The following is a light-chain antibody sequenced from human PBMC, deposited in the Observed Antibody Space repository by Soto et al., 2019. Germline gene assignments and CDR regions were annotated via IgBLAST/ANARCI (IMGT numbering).Light chain of an antibody. CDR1: QSVSSSY. Sequence: EIVLTQSPGTLFLSPGERATLSCRASQSVSSSYLAWYQQKPGQAPRLLIYGASSRATGIPDRFSGSGSGTDFTLTISRLEPEDFAVYYCQQYGSSLFTFGPGTKVDIK. CDR2: GAS. J-gene: IGKJ3*01. CDR3: QQYGSSLFT. V-gene: IGKV3-20*01.